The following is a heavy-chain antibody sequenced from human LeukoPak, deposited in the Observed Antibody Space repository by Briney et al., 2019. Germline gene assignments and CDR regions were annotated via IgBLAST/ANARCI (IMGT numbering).Heavy chain of an antibody. D-gene: IGHD4-11*01. V-gene: IGHV4-59*01. J-gene: IGHJ5*02. Sequence: SETLSLTCAVYGGSFSGYHWSWIRQPPGKGLEWIGNIYDTGTTNYNPSLKSRVTISVDTSKNQVSLKLSSVTAADTALYYCARERDYFDPWGQGTLVTVSS. CDR3: ARERDYFDP. CDR2: IYDTGTT. CDR1: GGSFSGYH.